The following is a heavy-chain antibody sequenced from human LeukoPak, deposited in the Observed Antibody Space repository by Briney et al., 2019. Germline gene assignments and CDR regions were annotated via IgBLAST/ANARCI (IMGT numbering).Heavy chain of an antibody. CDR1: GFTFSSYS. J-gene: IGHJ4*02. V-gene: IGHV3-7*01. CDR3: AKDIVGGGDDY. Sequence: PGGSLRLSCAASGFTFSSYSMNWVRQAPGKGLEWVANIQGDGKKENYVDSVRGRFTISRDNAKNSIYLQMNSLRVEDTAVYYCAKDIVGGGDDYWGQGTLVIVSS. CDR2: IQGDGKKE. D-gene: IGHD2-21*02.